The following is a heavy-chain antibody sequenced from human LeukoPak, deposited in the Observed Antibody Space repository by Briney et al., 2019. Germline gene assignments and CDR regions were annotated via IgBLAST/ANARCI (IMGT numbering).Heavy chain of an antibody. J-gene: IGHJ3*02. Sequence: SETLSLTCTVSGGSISTYYWSWIRQPPGKGLEWIGSMYYSGSTNYKPSLNSRLTISVDTSKNQFSLKLSSVTAADTAVYYCARHAYYYDRSGSYEAFDIWGQGTMVTVSS. CDR2: MYYSGST. CDR1: GGSISTYY. D-gene: IGHD3-22*01. CDR3: ARHAYYYDRSGSYEAFDI. V-gene: IGHV4-59*08.